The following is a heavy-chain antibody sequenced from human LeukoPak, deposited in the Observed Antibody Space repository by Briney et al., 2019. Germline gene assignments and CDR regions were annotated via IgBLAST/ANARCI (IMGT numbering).Heavy chain of an antibody. J-gene: IGHJ4*02. V-gene: IGHV4-31*03. CDR2: IYYSGST. Sequence: SETLSLTCTVSGASISSSSYSWGWIRQPPGKGLEWIGYIYYSGSTYYNPSLKSRVTISVDTSKNQFSLKLNSVTAADTAVYYCTRGMPDLWLNFDYWGQGTLVTVSS. CDR3: TRGMPDLWLNFDY. CDR1: GASISSSSYS. D-gene: IGHD2-2*01.